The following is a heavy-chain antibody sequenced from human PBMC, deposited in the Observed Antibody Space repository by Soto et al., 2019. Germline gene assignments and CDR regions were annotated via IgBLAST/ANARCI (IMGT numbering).Heavy chain of an antibody. D-gene: IGHD3-10*01. CDR3: ARDPGKILMDY. V-gene: IGHV4-38-2*02. CDR1: GYSISSGYY. Sequence: PSETLSLTCAVSGYSISSGYYWGWIRQPPGKGLEWIGSIYHSGSTYYNPSLKSRVTISVDTSKNQFSLKLSSVTAADTAVYYCARDPGKILMDYWGQGTLVTVSS. CDR2: IYHSGST. J-gene: IGHJ4*02.